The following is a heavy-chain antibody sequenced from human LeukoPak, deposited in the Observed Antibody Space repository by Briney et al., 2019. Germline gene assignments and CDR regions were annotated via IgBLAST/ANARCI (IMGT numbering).Heavy chain of an antibody. CDR1: GFTFSNYD. CDR3: ARYSGIIKTFDY. V-gene: IGHV3-30*03. Sequence: GGALRLSCTASGFTFSNYDMHWVRQAPGKGLEWVALISHDGSKKYFADSVKGRFTVSRDNSKNTLYLQLNSLGAEDTAMYYCARYSGIIKTFDYWGQGTLVTVSS. J-gene: IGHJ4*02. D-gene: IGHD1-26*01. CDR2: ISHDGSKK.